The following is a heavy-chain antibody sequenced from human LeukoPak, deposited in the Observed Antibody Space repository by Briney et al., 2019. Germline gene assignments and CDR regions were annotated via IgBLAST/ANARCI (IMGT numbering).Heavy chain of an antibody. J-gene: IGHJ4*02. CDR2: IRGDGATK. CDR1: GFTFSSYA. Sequence: GGSLRLSCAASGFTFSSYAMTWVRQAPGKGLEWVSAIRGDGATKFYADSVKGRFTVSRDNSKNTLYLQMNSLRAEDTAVYYCAKDQYRDYFRGADYWGQGTLVTVSS. V-gene: IGHV3-23*01. D-gene: IGHD2/OR15-2a*01. CDR3: AKDQYRDYFRGADY.